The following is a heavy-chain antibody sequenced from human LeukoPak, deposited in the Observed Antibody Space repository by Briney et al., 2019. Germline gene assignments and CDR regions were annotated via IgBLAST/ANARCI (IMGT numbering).Heavy chain of an antibody. CDR3: AKDIKAKMGGIEDAFEI. J-gene: IGHJ3*02. CDR2: ISWNSGSI. CDR1: GFTFDDYA. V-gene: IGHV3-9*01. Sequence: PGGSLRLSCAASGFTFDDYAMNWVRQAPGKGLEWVSGISWNSGSIAYADSVKGRFTISRDNAKNSRYLQMNSLRAKDTAMYYCAKDIKAKMGGIEDAFEIWGQGTMVTVSS. D-gene: IGHD5-24*01.